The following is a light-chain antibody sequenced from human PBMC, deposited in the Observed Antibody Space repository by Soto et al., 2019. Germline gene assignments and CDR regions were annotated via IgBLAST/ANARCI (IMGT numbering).Light chain of an antibody. CDR3: QLFKSFPIT. CDR2: AAS. Sequence: IQVKKSPSALSVSVGDRVTITCRASQDIAIYLAWYQQKPGEAPKLLIYAASTLHGGVPSRFSGSGSGTDFALTITSLQAEDFATYYCQLFKSFPITFCQGTRLEIK. V-gene: IGKV1-9*01. J-gene: IGKJ5*01. CDR1: QDIAIY.